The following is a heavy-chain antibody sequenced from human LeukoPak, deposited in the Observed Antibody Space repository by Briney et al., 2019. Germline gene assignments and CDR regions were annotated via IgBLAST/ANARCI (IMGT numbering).Heavy chain of an antibody. D-gene: IGHD6-13*01. Sequence: GGSLRLSCAASGFTFSSYGMHWVRQAPGKGLEWVAFIRYDGSNKYYADSVKGRFTISRDNSKNTLYLQMNSLRAEDTAVYYCAKGGEYSSSWYWDYFDYWGQGTLVTVSS. V-gene: IGHV3-30*02. CDR2: IRYDGSNK. CDR3: AKGGEYSSSWYWDYFDY. CDR1: GFTFSSYG. J-gene: IGHJ4*02.